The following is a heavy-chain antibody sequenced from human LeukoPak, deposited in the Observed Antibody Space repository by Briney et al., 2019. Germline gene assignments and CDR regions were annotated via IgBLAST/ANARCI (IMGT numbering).Heavy chain of an antibody. CDR1: GYTFTRYY. D-gene: IGHD3-22*01. CDR2: INPNSGGT. J-gene: IGHJ3*02. Sequence: ASVKVSCKASGYTFTRYYMHWVRQAPGQGLEWMGRINPNSGGTNYAQKFQGRVTMTRDTSISTAYMELSRLRSDDTPVYYCAREFLRTPPYYYDSSGYMGAFDIWGQGTMVTVSS. V-gene: IGHV1-2*06. CDR3: AREFLRTPPYYYDSSGYMGAFDI.